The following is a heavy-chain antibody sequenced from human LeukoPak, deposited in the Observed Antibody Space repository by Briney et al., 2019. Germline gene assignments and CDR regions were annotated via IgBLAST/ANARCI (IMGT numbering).Heavy chain of an antibody. CDR3: VRENESLDS. D-gene: IGHD1-1*01. CDR1: GDSMTSYY. J-gene: IGHJ4*02. V-gene: IGHV4-59*12. CDR2: IYYIGST. Sequence: PSETLSLTCTVSGDSMTSYYWNWIRQPPGKGLEWIGYIYYIGSTNYNPSLKSRVSMSVDTSKNQFSLRLTSVTAADTAVYYCVRENESLDSWGPGALVTVSS.